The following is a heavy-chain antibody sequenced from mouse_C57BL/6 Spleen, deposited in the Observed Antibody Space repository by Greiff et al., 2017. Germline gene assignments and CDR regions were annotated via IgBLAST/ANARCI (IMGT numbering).Heavy chain of an antibody. V-gene: IGHV1-7*01. J-gene: IGHJ2*01. Sequence: VQLQQSGAELAKPGASVKLSCKASGYTFTSYWMHWVKQRPGQGLEWIGYINPSSGYTKYNQKFKDKATLTADKSSSTAYMQLSSLTYEDSAVYYCANYYYGSSPFDYWGQGTTRTDSS. CDR1: GYTFTSYW. CDR2: INPSSGYT. D-gene: IGHD1-1*01. CDR3: ANYYYGSSPFDY.